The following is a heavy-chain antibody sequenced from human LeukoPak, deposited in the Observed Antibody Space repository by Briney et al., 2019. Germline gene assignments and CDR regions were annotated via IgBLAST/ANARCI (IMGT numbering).Heavy chain of an antibody. V-gene: IGHV3-30*02. CDR2: IRYDGSNT. Sequence: PGGSLRLSCAASGLTFSSYGMHWVRQAPGKGLEWVAFIRYDGSNTFYADSVKGRFTISRDNSKNTLYLQMNSLRAEDAAVYYCAKDLYGSGSYQIRLFDYWGQGTLVTVSS. CDR1: GLTFSSYG. CDR3: AKDLYGSGSYQIRLFDY. J-gene: IGHJ4*02. D-gene: IGHD3-10*01.